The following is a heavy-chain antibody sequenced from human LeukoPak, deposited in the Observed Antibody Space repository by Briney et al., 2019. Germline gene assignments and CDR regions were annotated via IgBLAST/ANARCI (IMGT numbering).Heavy chain of an antibody. V-gene: IGHV3-48*01. CDR2: ISSSSNTI. D-gene: IGHD2-2*01. CDR1: GFTFNSYS. J-gene: IGHJ4*02. Sequence: PGGSLRLSCAASGFTFNSYSMNWVRQAPGKGLEWVSYISSSSNTIYYADSVKGRFTISRDNAKNSLYLQLNSLRAEDTAVYYCAPGYCTSTSCSHYFEHWGQGTVVTVSS. CDR3: APGYCTSTSCSHYFEH.